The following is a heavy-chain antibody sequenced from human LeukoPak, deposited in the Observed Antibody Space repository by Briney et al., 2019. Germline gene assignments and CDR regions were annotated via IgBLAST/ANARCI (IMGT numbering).Heavy chain of an antibody. D-gene: IGHD3-10*01. J-gene: IGHJ4*02. CDR1: GFTFSNAW. CDR2: IKSKTDGGTT. CDR3: TTVALWFGEISDY. V-gene: IGHV3-15*01. Sequence: PGGSLRLSCAASGFTFSNAWMGWVRQAPGKGLEWVGRIKSKTDGGTTDYAAPVKGRFTISRDDSKNTLYLQMNSLKTEDTAVYYCTTVALWFGEISDYWGQGTLVTVSS.